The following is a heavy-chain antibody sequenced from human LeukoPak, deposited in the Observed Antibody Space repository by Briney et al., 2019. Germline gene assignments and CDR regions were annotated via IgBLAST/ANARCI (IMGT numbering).Heavy chain of an antibody. D-gene: IGHD3-22*01. J-gene: IGHJ3*02. CDR3: ARGVTYYYDSSAHHAFDI. V-gene: IGHV4-39*01. CDR1: GGSISSSSYY. Sequence: PSETLSLTCTVSGGSISSSSYYWGWIRQPPGKGLEWIGSIYYSGSTYYNPSLKSRATISVDTSKNQFSLKLSSVTAADTAVYYCARGVTYYYDSSAHHAFDIWGQGTMVTVSS. CDR2: IYYSGST.